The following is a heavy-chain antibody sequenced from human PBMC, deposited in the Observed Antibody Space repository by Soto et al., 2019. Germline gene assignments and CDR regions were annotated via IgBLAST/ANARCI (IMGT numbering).Heavy chain of an antibody. CDR2: ISAYNGNT. J-gene: IGHJ6*03. CDR1: GYTFTSYG. Sequence: QVQRVQSGAEVKKPGASVKVSCKASGYTFTSYGISWVRQAPGQGLEWMGWISAYNGNTNYAQKLQGRVTMTTDTSTSTAYMELRSLRSDDTAVYYCARVVPAAIYYYYYYMDVWGKGTTVTVSS. D-gene: IGHD2-2*01. CDR3: ARVVPAAIYYYYYYMDV. V-gene: IGHV1-18*01.